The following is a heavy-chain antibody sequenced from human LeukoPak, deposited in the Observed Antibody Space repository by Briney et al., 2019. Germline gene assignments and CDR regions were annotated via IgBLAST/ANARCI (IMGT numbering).Heavy chain of an antibody. CDR2: IYYSGST. V-gene: IGHV4-39*01. CDR3: ARFPGYSSSWFDP. D-gene: IGHD6-13*01. CDR1: GGSISSSSYY. Sequence: SETLSLTCTVSGGSISSSSYYWGWIRQPPGKGLEWIGSIYYSGSTYYNPSLKSRVTISVDTSKNQSSLRLSSVTAADTAVYYCARFPGYSSSWFDPWGQGTLVTVSS. J-gene: IGHJ5*02.